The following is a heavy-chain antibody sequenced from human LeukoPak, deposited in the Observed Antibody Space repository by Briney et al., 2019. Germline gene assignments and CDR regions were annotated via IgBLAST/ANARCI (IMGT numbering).Heavy chain of an antibody. V-gene: IGHV4-61*09. CDR2: IYTSGST. CDR1: GGSISSGSYF. D-gene: IGHD3-22*01. J-gene: IGHJ4*02. CDR3: ARVTGYMIEDYFDY. Sequence: SETLSLTCTVSGGSISSGSYFWSWIRQPAGKGLEWIGHIYTSGSTNYNPSLKSRVTISVDTSKNQFSLKLSSVTAADTAVYYCARVTGYMIEDYFDYWGQGTLVTVSS.